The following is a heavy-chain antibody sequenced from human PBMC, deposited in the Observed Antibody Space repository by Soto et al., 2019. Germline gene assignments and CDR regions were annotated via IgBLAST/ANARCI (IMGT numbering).Heavy chain of an antibody. V-gene: IGHV3-30*03. Sequence: GGSLRLSCAASGFTFRSHGMHWVRQSPGRGLEWVAVISADGNHKYYADSVKGRFTISRDSSENTVYLQMNSLRAEDTAVYYCGRVALDDYWGQGTLVTVSS. CDR3: GRVALDDY. J-gene: IGHJ4*02. D-gene: IGHD1-1*01. CDR2: ISADGNHK. CDR1: GFTFRSHG.